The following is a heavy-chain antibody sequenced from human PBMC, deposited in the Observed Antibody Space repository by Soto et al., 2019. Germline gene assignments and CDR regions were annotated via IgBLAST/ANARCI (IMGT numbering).Heavy chain of an antibody. CDR3: ARYFDYLYHFDY. CDR2: IYYRGVT. D-gene: IGHD3-9*01. CDR1: DGSISSSSYY. V-gene: IGHV4-39*01. J-gene: IGHJ4*02. Sequence: ETLSLTCTVSDGSISSSSYYWGWIRQPPGKGLEWIGNIYYRGVTYYNPSLKSRVTISVDTSKNQFSLKLSSVTAADTAVYYCARYFDYLYHFDYWGQGTVVTVSS.